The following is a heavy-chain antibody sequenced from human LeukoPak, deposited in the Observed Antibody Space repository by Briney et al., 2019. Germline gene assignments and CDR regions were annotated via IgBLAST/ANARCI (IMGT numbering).Heavy chain of an antibody. D-gene: IGHD5-18*01. CDR2: IRSSSSTI. V-gene: IGHV3-48*04. J-gene: IGHJ4*02. Sequence: GGSLRLSCAASGFTFSSYSMNWVRQAPGKGLEWVSYIRSSSSTIYYADSVKGRFTISRDNAKNSLYLQMNSLRAEDTAVYYCARDGGTRLKYSYGYGDYWGQGTLVTVSS. CDR1: GFTFSSYS. CDR3: ARDGGTRLKYSYGYGDY.